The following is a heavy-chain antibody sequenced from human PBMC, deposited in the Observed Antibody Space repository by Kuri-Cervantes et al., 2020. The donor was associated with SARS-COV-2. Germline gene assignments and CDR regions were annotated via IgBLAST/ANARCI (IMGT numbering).Heavy chain of an antibody. CDR1: GLTFSTFA. V-gene: IGHV3-23*03. CDR2: IDNAASNT. D-gene: IGHD3-22*01. J-gene: IGHJ4*02. Sequence: GESLKISCAASGLTFSTFAMGWVRQAPGKGLEWVSFIDNAASNTYYADFVKGRFTISRDSSTNMVSLQMNSLRGDDTAVYYCAKDLYESGGYTWAYWGQGTRATVSS. CDR3: AKDLYESGGYTWAY.